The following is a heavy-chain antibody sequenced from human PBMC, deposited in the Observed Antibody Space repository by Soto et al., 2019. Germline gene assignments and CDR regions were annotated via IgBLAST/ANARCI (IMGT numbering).Heavy chain of an antibody. D-gene: IGHD2-2*01. J-gene: IGHJ6*03. CDR1: GFTFSNHW. CDR2: IKQDGSEK. CDR3: ARDSADCRSTSGYLSSYYYMDV. Sequence: EVQVVESGGGLVQPGGSLRLSCAASGFTFSNHWMTWVRQAPGKGLEWVANIKQDGSEKYYVDSVKGRFTLSRDNAKNSRYRQMKIRRAEDTAVYYCARDSADCRSTSGYLSSYYYMDVWGKGTTVTVSS. V-gene: IGHV3-7*01.